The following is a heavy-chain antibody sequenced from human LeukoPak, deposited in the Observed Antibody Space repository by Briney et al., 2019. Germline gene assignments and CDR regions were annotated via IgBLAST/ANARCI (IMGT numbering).Heavy chain of an antibody. V-gene: IGHV3-21*01. D-gene: IGHD3-10*01. CDR3: GRGXXXTWXRELLGGNAFDI. J-gene: IGHJ3*02. Sequence: GGSLRLSCAASGFTFSSYSMNWVRQAPGKGLEWVSSISSSSYIYYSDSVKGRFTISRDNTKNSLYLQKNSLRGEEKAVYYCGRGXXXTWXRELLGGNAFDIWGQGTMVTVXS. CDR2: ISSSSYI. CDR1: GFTFSSYS.